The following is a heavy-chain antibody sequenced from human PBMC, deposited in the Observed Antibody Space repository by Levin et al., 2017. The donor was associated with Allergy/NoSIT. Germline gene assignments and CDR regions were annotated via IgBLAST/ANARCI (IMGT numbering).Heavy chain of an antibody. CDR2: IRSHSYSGTA. Sequence: GESLKISCTASGFTFGDYPMSWFRQAPGKGLEWVGFIRSHSYSGTADYAASLKGRFTISRDDSKSIVYLQMDSLKTEDTAVYYCSKPVSGGAYYYGMDVWGQGTTVTVSS. V-gene: IGHV3-49*03. CDR3: SKPVSGGAYYYGMDV. CDR1: GFTFGDYP. J-gene: IGHJ6*02. D-gene: IGHD2-15*01.